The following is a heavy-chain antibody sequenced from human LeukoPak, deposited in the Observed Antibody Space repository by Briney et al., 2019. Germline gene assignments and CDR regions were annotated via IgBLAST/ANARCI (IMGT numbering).Heavy chain of an antibody. V-gene: IGHV4-4*07. CDR3: ARVPGVYHDILTGYGSGWFDP. J-gene: IGHJ5*02. D-gene: IGHD3-9*01. Sequence: PSETLSLTCTVSGGSISSYYWSWIRQPAGKGLEWIGRIYISGSTNYNPSLKSRVTMSVDTSKNQFSLKLSSVTAADTAVYYCARVPGVYHDILTGYGSGWFDPWGQGTLVTVSS. CDR1: GGSISSYY. CDR2: IYISGST.